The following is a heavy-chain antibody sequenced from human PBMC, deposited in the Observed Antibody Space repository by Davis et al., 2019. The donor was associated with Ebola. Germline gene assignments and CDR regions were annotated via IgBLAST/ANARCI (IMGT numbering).Heavy chain of an antibody. CDR2: ISYDGSNK. Sequence: PGGSLRLSCAASGFSFRSHGLHWVRQAPGKGLEWVAVISYDGSNKYYADSVKGRFTISRDNSKNTLYLQMNSLRAEDTAVYYCAKEKTTVTTYYHYWGQGTLVTVSS. CDR3: AKEKTTVTTYYHY. CDR1: GFSFRSHG. D-gene: IGHD4-17*01. J-gene: IGHJ4*02. V-gene: IGHV3-30*18.